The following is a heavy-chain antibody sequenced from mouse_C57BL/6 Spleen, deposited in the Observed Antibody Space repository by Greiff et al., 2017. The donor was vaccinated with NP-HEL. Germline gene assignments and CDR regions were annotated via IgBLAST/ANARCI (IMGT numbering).Heavy chain of an antibody. Sequence: EVQLQQSGAELVKPGASVKLSCTASGFNIKDYYMHWVKQRTEQGLEWIGRIDPEDGETKYAPTFQGKATITADTSSNTAYLQLSSLTSEDTAVYYCARRTTVTSYAMDYWGQGTSVTVSS. CDR2: IDPEDGET. CDR3: ARRTTVTSYAMDY. D-gene: IGHD1-1*01. V-gene: IGHV14-2*01. CDR1: GFNIKDYY. J-gene: IGHJ4*01.